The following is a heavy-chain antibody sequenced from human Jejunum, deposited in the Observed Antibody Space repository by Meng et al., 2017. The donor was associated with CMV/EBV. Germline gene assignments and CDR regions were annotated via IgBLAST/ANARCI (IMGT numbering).Heavy chain of an antibody. CDR1: GFTFGSYA. Sequence: CAASGFTFGSYAMSWVRQAPGKGLEWISYISTTSDTTYYADSVQGRFTISRDNARNSLFLQMNSLRAEDTAVYFCASGLDPPFDYWGQGILVTVSS. CDR2: ISTTSDTT. CDR3: ASGLDPPFDY. V-gene: IGHV3-48*03. J-gene: IGHJ4*02.